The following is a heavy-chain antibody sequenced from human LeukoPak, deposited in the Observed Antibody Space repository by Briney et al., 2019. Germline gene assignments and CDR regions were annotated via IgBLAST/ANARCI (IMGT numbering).Heavy chain of an antibody. J-gene: IGHJ3*02. CDR1: GYTLTSYG. CDR3: ARGEARFDI. V-gene: IGHV1-18*01. D-gene: IGHD3-16*01. Sequence: ASVKVSCKASGYTLTSYGISWVRQAPGQGLEWMGWISTNNGNTKSAQKLQGRVTMTTDTSTSTAYMELRSLRSDDTAVYYCARGEARFDIWGQGTMVTVSS. CDR2: ISTNNGNT.